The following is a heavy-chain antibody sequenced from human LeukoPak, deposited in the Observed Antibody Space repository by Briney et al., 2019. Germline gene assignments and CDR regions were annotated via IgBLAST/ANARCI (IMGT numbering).Heavy chain of an antibody. V-gene: IGHV3-30*18. J-gene: IGHJ4*02. CDR2: ISYDGSNK. CDR1: GFTFSTYG. D-gene: IGHD6-13*01. Sequence: PGRSLRLSCAASGFTFSTYGMHWVRQAPGKGLEWVAVISYDGSNKYYADSVKGRFTISRDNSKNTLYLQMNSLRPEDMAVYYCAKDSIAAADYFDSWGQGTLVTVSS. CDR3: AKDSIAAADYFDS.